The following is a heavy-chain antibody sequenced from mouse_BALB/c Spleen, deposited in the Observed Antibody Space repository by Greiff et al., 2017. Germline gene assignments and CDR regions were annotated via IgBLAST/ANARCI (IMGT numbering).Heavy chain of an antibody. CDR3: AREKDYYSSSYGYYAMDY. CDR1: GFSLTGYG. D-gene: IGHD1-1*01. J-gene: IGHJ4*01. CDR2: IWGGGST. V-gene: IGHV2-6-7*01. Sequence: QVQLKESGPGLVAPSQSLSITCTVSGFSLTGYGVYWVRQPPGKGLEWLGMIWGGGSTDYYSAPNSRLSISTDNSKSQDFLKMNSLQTDDTARYYCAREKDYYSSSYGYYAMDYWGQGTSVTVSS.